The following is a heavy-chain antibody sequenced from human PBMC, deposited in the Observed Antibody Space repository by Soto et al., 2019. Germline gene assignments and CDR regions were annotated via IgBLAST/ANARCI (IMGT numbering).Heavy chain of an antibody. J-gene: IGHJ6*02. D-gene: IGHD1-26*01. CDR1: GGSVSSGSYY. Sequence: QLQLQESGPGLVKPSETLSLTCTVSGGSVSSGSYYWSWIRQPPGKGLEWIGYIYYSGSTNYNPSLKSRVTISVDTSKNQFSLKLSSVTAADTAVYYCARDAGAAVGYYYGMDVWGQGTTVTVSS. CDR3: ARDAGAAVGYYYGMDV. V-gene: IGHV4-61*01. CDR2: IYYSGST.